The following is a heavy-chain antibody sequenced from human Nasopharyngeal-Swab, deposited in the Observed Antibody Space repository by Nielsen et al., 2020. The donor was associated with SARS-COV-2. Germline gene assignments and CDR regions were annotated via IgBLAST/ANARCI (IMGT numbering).Heavy chain of an antibody. D-gene: IGHD3-22*01. V-gene: IGHV4-34*01. CDR2: INHSGST. Sequence: WIRQPPGKGLEWIGEINHSGSTNYNPSLKSRVTISVDTSKNQFSLKLSSVTAADTAVYYCARGTVCYYDSSGYYYYYYYGMDVWGQGTTVTVSS. J-gene: IGHJ6*02. CDR3: ARGTVCYYDSSGYYYYYYYGMDV.